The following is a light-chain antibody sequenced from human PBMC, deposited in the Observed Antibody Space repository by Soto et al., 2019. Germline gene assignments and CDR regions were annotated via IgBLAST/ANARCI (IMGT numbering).Light chain of an antibody. CDR2: GAS. V-gene: IGKV3D-15*01. J-gene: IGKJ5*01. CDR3: QKYDNWPPT. Sequence: IVLTQSPANIAMSPCRTATSSSSASQSVRSNLAWYHQKPGQAPRLLIYGASTRATGIPARFSGSGSGTEFTLTINSLQSEDFVVYYCQKYDNWPPTFGQGTRLEIK. CDR1: QSVRSN.